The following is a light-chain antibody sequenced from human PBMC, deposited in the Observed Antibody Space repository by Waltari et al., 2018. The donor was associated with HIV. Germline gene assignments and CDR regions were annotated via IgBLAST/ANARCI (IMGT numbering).Light chain of an antibody. J-gene: IGLJ2*01. CDR2: EDN. CDR1: RGSIARNY. V-gene: IGLV6-57*02. CDR3: QSYDSSNQGV. Sequence: NFMLTQPHSVSESPGKTVTISCTGSRGSIARNYVPGYQQRPGSAPTTVIYEDNQRPAGVPDRFSGSIDSSSNSASLTISGLKTEDEADYYCQSYDSSNQGVFGGGTKLTVL.